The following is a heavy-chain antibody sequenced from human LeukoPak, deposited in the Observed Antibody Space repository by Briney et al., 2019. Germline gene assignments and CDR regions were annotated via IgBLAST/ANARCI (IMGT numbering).Heavy chain of an antibody. V-gene: IGHV3-48*04. CDR2: ISSGSSTI. CDR3: ARDRSSGPLHY. D-gene: IGHD6-19*01. Sequence: VSYISSGSSTIYYADSVKGRFTISRDNAKNSLYLQMNSLRAEDTAVYYCARDRSSGPLHYWGQGTLVTVSS. J-gene: IGHJ4*02.